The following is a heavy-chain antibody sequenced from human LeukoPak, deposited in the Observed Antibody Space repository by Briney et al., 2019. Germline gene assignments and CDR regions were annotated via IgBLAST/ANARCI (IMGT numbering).Heavy chain of an antibody. CDR1: GFTLRNYG. CDR2: IYYDGSKK. D-gene: IGHD3-16*01. V-gene: IGHV3-33*01. J-gene: IGHJ4*02. Sequence: PGRSLRLSCVASGFTLRNYGMHWIRQAPGKGLEWVSVIYYDGSKKYYADFVKGRFAISRDNSKNVVYLQMDSLRAEDTAFYYCARSLGETTFDWWGQGTLVTVPS. CDR3: ARSLGETTFDW.